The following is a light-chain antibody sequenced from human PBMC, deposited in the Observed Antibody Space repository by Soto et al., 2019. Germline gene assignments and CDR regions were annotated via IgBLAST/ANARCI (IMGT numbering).Light chain of an antibody. V-gene: IGKV1-6*01. CDR3: LQDYNYPVT. CDR1: QGIRNA. CDR2: AAS. Sequence: AIQMTQSPSSLSASVGDRVTITCRASQGIRNALGWYQQKPGKAPKLLIYAASSLQSGVPSRFSGSGSGTDFTLTISSLQAEDFATYYCLQDYNYPVTFGQGTKVDIK. J-gene: IGKJ1*01.